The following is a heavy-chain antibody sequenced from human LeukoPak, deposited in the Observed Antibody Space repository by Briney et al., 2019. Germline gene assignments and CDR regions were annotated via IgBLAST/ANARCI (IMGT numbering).Heavy chain of an antibody. CDR3: ARGSYSGSYQPVGY. V-gene: IGHV4-59*12. Sequence: KTSETLSLTCTVSGGSISSYYWSWIRQPPGKGLEWIGYIYHSGSTYYNPSLKSRVTISVDRSKNQFSLKLSSVTAADTAVYYCARGSYSGSYQPVGYWGQGTLVTVSS. CDR1: GGSISSYY. D-gene: IGHD1-26*01. J-gene: IGHJ4*02. CDR2: IYHSGST.